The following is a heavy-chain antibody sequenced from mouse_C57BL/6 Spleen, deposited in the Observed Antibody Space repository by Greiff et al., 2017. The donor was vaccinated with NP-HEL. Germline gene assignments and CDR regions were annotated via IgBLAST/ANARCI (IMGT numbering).Heavy chain of an antibody. Sequence: QVQLQQPGAELVKPGASVKLSCKASGYTFTSYWMHWVKQRPGQGLEWIGMIHPNRGSTNYNEKFKSKATLTVDKSSSTAYMQLSSLTSEDSAVYYCARRWDGYAMDYWGQGTSVTVSS. CDR2: IHPNRGST. CDR3: ARRWDGYAMDY. CDR1: GYTFTSYW. D-gene: IGHD4-1*01. J-gene: IGHJ4*01. V-gene: IGHV1-64*01.